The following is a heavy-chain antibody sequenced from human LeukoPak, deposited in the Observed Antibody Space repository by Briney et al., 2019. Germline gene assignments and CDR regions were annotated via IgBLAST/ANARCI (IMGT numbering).Heavy chain of an antibody. Sequence: SETLSLTCAVYGGSFSNYYWTWIRQSPGKGLEWIGEIIHSGRTNYNPSLKSRVTISVDTSKNKFSLNLSNVTAADTAVYYCARARGYGYYFDYWGQGTLVTVSS. J-gene: IGHJ4*02. V-gene: IGHV4-34*12. D-gene: IGHD5-12*01. CDR2: IIHSGRT. CDR1: GGSFSNYY. CDR3: ARARGYGYYFDY.